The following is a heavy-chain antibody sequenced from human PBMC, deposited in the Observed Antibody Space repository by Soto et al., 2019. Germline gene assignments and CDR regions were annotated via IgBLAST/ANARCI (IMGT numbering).Heavy chain of an antibody. CDR3: ARGGGDSSPYYMDV. CDR2: INHSGST. Sequence: PSETLSLTCAVYGGSFSGYYWSWIRQPPGKGLERIGEINHSGSTNYNPSLKSRVTISVDTSKNQFSLKLSSVTAADTAVYYCARGGGDSSPYYMDVWGKGTTVTVSS. D-gene: IGHD6-13*01. J-gene: IGHJ6*03. CDR1: GGSFSGYY. V-gene: IGHV4-34*01.